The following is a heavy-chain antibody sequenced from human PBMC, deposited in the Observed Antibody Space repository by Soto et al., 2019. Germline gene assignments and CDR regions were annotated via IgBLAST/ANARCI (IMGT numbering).Heavy chain of an antibody. CDR2: IYYSGST. Sequence: QVQLQESGPGLVQPSQTLSLTCTVSGGSISSGDYYWSWIRQPPGKGLEWIGYIYYSGSTYYNPSLKSRVTISVDTSKNQFSLKLSSVTAADTAVYYCARDRTTVNWYFDLWGRGTLVTVSS. D-gene: IGHD4-17*01. J-gene: IGHJ2*01. V-gene: IGHV4-30-4*01. CDR3: ARDRTTVNWYFDL. CDR1: GGSISSGDYY.